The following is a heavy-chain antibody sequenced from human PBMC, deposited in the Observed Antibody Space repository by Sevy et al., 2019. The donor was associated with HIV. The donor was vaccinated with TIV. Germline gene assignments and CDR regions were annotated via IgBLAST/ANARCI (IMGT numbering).Heavy chain of an antibody. D-gene: IGHD1-1*01. CDR1: GGSFSGYY. V-gene: IGHV4-34*01. CDR3: ARVSVEPKDGMDV. Sequence: SQTLSLTCAVYGGSFSGYYWSWIRQPPGKGLEWIGEINHSGSTNYNPSLKSRVTISVDTSKNQFSLKLSSVTAADTAVYYCARVSVEPKDGMDVWGQGTTVTVSS. J-gene: IGHJ6*02. CDR2: INHSGST.